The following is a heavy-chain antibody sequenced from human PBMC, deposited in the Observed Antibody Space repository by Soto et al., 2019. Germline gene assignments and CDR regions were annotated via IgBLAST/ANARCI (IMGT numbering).Heavy chain of an antibody. Sequence: EVQLVESGGGLVQPGGSLRLSCAASGFTFSSYWMTWVRQAPGKGLEWVANIKQDGSEKYYVDSVKGRFTISRDNAKNSLYLQMNSLRVEDTAVYYCARDTRGDSRDYWGQGTLVTVCS. CDR1: GFTFSSYW. J-gene: IGHJ4*02. CDR2: IKQDGSEK. CDR3: ARDTRGDSRDY. V-gene: IGHV3-7*04. D-gene: IGHD3-22*01.